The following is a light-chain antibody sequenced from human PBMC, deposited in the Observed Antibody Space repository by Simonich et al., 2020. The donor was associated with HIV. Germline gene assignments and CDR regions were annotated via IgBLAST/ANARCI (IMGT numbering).Light chain of an antibody. CDR3: QQYLSIPRT. V-gene: IGKV4-1*01. CDR1: QSVLYSSNNKNY. J-gene: IGKJ1*01. CDR2: WES. Sequence: DIVMTQSPNSLAVSLGERATINCKSSQSVLYSSNNKNYLAWYQKKPEQPPKLLIYWESTREAGVPDRFSGSGSGTEFSLTISSLQAEDVAVYYCQQYLSIPRTFGQGTKVEIK.